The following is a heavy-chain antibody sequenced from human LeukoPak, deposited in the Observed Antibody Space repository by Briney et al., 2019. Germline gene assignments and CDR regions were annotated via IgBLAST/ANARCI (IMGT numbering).Heavy chain of an antibody. J-gene: IGHJ3*02. V-gene: IGHV4-59*01. CDR1: GGSISSYY. D-gene: IGHD3-22*01. Sequence: SETLSLTCTVSGGSISSYYWSWIRQPPGKGLEWIGYIYYSGSTNYNPSLKSRVTISVDTSKNQFSLKLSSVTAADTAVYYCARAEYYYDSSGYLEYDAFDIWGQGTMVTVSS. CDR3: ARAEYYYDSSGYLEYDAFDI. CDR2: IYYSGST.